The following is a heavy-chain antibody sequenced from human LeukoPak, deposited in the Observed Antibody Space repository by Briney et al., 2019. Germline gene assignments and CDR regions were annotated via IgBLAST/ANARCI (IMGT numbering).Heavy chain of an antibody. J-gene: IGHJ4*02. Sequence: SETLSLTCTVSGGSISSYYWSWIRQPPGKGQEWIGYIYYSGGTNYNPSLKSRVTISVDTSKNQFSLKLSSVTAADTAVYYCARHVDARSGGSCYDYWGQGTLVTVSS. CDR3: ARHVDARSGGSCYDY. CDR2: IYYSGGT. CDR1: GGSISSYY. V-gene: IGHV4-59*08. D-gene: IGHD2-15*01.